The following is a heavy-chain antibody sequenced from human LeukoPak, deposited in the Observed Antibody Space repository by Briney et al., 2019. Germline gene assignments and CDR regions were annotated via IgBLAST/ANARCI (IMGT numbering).Heavy chain of an antibody. J-gene: IGHJ4*02. V-gene: IGHV4-34*01. CDR3: ARATPAGWYPHDY. CDR2: INHSGST. Sequence: SETLSLTCTVSGGSISSYYWSWIRQPPGKGLEWIGEINHSGSTNYNPSLKSRVTISVDTSKNQFSLKLSSVTAADTAVYYCARATPAGWYPHDYWGQGTLVTVSS. CDR1: GGSISSYY. D-gene: IGHD2-15*01.